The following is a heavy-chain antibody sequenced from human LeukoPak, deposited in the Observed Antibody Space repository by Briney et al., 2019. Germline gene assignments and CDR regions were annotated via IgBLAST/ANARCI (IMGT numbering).Heavy chain of an antibody. CDR2: INYSGST. V-gene: IGHV4-39*01. J-gene: IGHJ4*02. CDR3: ARHFDI. Sequence: SETLSLTCTVSGVSIISSSYDWGWIRQPPGKGLEWIGSINYSGSTDYNPSLKSRVIISVDASKNQFSLKMSSVTAADTAVYYCARHFDIWGQGTLVTVSS. CDR1: GVSIISSSYD.